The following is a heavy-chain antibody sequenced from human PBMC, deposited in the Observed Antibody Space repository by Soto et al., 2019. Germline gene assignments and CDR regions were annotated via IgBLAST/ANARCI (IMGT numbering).Heavy chain of an antibody. J-gene: IGHJ4*02. Sequence: EASVKVSCKASGGTFSSYAISWVRQAPGQGLEWMGGIIPIFGTANYAQKFQGRVTITADESTSTAYMELSSLRSEDTAVYYCAGAEGYSSSWPFDYWGQGTLVTVSS. D-gene: IGHD6-13*01. V-gene: IGHV1-69*13. CDR3: AGAEGYSSSWPFDY. CDR2: IIPIFGTA. CDR1: GGTFSSYA.